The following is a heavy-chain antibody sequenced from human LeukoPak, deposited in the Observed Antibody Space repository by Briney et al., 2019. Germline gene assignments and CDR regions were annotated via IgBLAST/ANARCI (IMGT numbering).Heavy chain of an antibody. CDR2: IHPNSGGT. J-gene: IGHJ1*01. Sequence: ASVTVPHMASGYTFTGYYIRWVRVAPGQGLEWMGWIHPNSGGTNYAQKFQGRVTMTRDTSITTAYMELSGLRSDDTAVYYCARGGTHEYFQHWAQSPVHTVSS. D-gene: IGHD1-26*01. CDR3: ARGGTHEYFQH. CDR1: GYTFTGYY. V-gene: IGHV1-2*02.